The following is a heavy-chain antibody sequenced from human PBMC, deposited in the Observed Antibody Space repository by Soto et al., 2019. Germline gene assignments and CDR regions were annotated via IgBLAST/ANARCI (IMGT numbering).Heavy chain of an antibody. V-gene: IGHV1-18*04. CDR2: SALTMVT. CDR1: VTPLPATV. Sequence: GASVKVPARLLVTPLPATVSAGCDRPLDKGLSGWDGSALTMVTQTMHRFQDRVTITRDTSASTAYMELSSLRSEDTAVYYCARGKGMEENYYYYGLDIWGQGTTVTVSS. D-gene: IGHD1-1*01. CDR3: ARGKGMEENYYYYGLDI. J-gene: IGHJ6*02.